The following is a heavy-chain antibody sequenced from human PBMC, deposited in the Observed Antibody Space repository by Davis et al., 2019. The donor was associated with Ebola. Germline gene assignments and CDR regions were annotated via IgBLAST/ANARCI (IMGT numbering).Heavy chain of an antibody. Sequence: ASVKVSCKASGYTFTDYYLHWVRQAPGQGLEWMGWINPHNGNTNYAQNVQGRVIMTSDTATTTAYMEVGSLRSDDTAVYYCARAQFPTTSDHWGQGTLVTVSS. CDR2: INPHNGNT. V-gene: IGHV1-18*04. J-gene: IGHJ4*02. CDR1: GYTFTDYY. D-gene: IGHD1-1*01. CDR3: ARAQFPTTSDH.